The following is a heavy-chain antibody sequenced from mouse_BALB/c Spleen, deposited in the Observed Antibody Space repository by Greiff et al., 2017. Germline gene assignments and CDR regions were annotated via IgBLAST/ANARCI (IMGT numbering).Heavy chain of an antibody. V-gene: IGHV5-17*02. D-gene: IGHD2-1*01. CDR2: ISSGSSTI. J-gene: IGHJ3*01. CDR3: AREDGNSWFAY. Sequence: EVKVEESGGGLVQPGGSRKLSCAASGFTFSSFGMHWVRQAPEKGLEWVAYISSGSSTIYYADTVKGRFTISRDNPKNTLFLQMTSLRSEDTAMYYCAREDGNSWFAYWGQGTLVTVSA. CDR1: GFTFSSFG.